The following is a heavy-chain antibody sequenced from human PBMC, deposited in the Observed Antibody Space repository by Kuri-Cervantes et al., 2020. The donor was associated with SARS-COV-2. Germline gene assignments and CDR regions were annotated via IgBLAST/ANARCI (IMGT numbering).Heavy chain of an antibody. J-gene: IGHJ4*02. CDR1: GFTFSSYW. V-gene: IGHV3-7*01. D-gene: IGHD1-1*01. CDR2: IKRDGSEK. CDR3: ARGGTQYDFDF. Sequence: AGTLSLSCEASGFTFSSYWLNWVRQAPGTGVEWVANIKRDGSEKYFVDSLKGRFTISRDNSKNSLYLQMSSVRAEDTAVYYCARGGTQYDFDFWGQGTLVTVSS.